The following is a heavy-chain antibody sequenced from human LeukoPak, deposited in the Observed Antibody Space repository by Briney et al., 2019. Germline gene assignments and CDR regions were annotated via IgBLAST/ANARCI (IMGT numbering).Heavy chain of an antibody. Sequence: PSETLSLTCTVSGGSIRSYLWSWIRQPPGRGLEWLGSVLYSGSTNYNPSLSGRVAISIDTSKRQFSLKLSSVTTADTAVYYCAKANLYYFDYWGQGTPVTVSS. J-gene: IGHJ4*02. CDR1: GGSIRSYL. V-gene: IGHV4-59*01. CDR3: AKANLYYFDY. CDR2: VLYSGST.